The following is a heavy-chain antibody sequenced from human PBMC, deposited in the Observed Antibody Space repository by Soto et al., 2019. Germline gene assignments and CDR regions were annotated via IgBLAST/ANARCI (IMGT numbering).Heavy chain of an antibody. Sequence: QVQLVQSVAEVKKPGASVKVSCKASGYTFTNYGISWVRQAPGQGLEWMGWISAYNGNTKYAQKVQGRVTMTTDTSTSTAYMELRSLRSDDTAVYYCAIDLCSGCWFDPWGQGTLVTVSS. J-gene: IGHJ5*02. CDR2: ISAYNGNT. D-gene: IGHD2-15*01. CDR1: GYTFTNYG. V-gene: IGHV1-18*01. CDR3: AIDLCSGCWFDP.